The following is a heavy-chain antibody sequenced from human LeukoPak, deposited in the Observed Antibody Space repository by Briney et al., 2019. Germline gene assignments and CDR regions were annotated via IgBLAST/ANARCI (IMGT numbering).Heavy chain of an antibody. D-gene: IGHD3-10*01. CDR3: ASHHYYGSGSYVDGMDV. V-gene: IGHV3-30-3*01. J-gene: IGHJ6*02. CDR1: GFTFSSYA. Sequence: GGSLRLSCAASGFTFSSYAMHWVRQAPGKGLEWVAVISHDGSNKYYADSVKGRFTISRDNSKNTLYLQMNSLRAEDTAVYYCASHHYYGSGSYVDGMDVWGQGTTVTVSS. CDR2: ISHDGSNK.